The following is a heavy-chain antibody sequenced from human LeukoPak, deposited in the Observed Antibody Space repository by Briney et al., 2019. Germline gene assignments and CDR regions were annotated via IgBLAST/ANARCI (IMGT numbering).Heavy chain of an antibody. V-gene: IGHV3-23*01. CDR1: GFTFSTYA. J-gene: IGHJ4*02. CDR3: AKLGVPAARAVAGSDY. Sequence: PGRSLRLSCAASGFTFSTYALHWVRQAPGKGLEWVSAIRGSESQTFYADSVKGRFTISRDSSKNTLYLQMNSLRAEDTAVYYCAKLGVPAARAVAGSDYWGQGTLVTVSS. CDR2: IRGSESQT. D-gene: IGHD2-2*01.